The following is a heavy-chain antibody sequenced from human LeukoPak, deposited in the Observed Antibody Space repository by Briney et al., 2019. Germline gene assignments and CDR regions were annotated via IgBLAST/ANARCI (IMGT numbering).Heavy chain of an antibody. Sequence: GGSLKISCKGSGYSFTSYWIGWVRQMPGKGLEWMGIIYPGDSDTRYSPSFQGQVTISADKSISTAYLQWSSLKASDTAMYYCARSPDSIFGAFDYWGQGTLVTVSS. CDR2: IYPGDSDT. J-gene: IGHJ4*02. D-gene: IGHD3-3*01. CDR1: GYSFTSYW. CDR3: ARSPDSIFGAFDY. V-gene: IGHV5-51*01.